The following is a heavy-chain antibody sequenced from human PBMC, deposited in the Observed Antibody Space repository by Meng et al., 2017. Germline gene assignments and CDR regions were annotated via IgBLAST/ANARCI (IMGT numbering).Heavy chain of an antibody. V-gene: IGHV3-66*02. CDR3: ARESMYNWFDP. CDR1: GFTVSSNY. CDR2: IYSGGST. J-gene: IGHJ5*02. Sequence: VRLVEAGGGLVQPGGSLRLSCAASGFTVSSNYMSWVRQAPGRGLEWVSVIYSGGSTYYADSVKGRFTISRDNSKNTLYLQMNSLRAEDTAVYYCARESMYNWFDPWGQGTLVTVSS. D-gene: IGHD6-6*01.